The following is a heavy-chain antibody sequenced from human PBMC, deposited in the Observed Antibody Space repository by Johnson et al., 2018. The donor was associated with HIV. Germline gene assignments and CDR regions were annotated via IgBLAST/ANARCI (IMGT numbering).Heavy chain of an antibody. D-gene: IGHD3-10*01. CDR3: TRDRDGVGVS. J-gene: IGHJ3*01. V-gene: IGHV3-73*01. CDR1: GFTFSGSA. Sequence: EVQLVESGGGVVQPGGSLKLSCAASGFTFSGSAIHWVRQASGKGLEWVGRIRNKPSSYSTEYAASVKGRFTVSRDDSKNSVYLQMSSLKTEDTAVYYCTRDRDGVGVSWGQGTMVAVSS. CDR2: IRNKPSSYST.